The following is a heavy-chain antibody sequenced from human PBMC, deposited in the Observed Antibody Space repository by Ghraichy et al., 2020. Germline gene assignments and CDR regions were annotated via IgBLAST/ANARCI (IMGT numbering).Heavy chain of an antibody. D-gene: IGHD3-3*01. Sequence: SETLSLTCAVSGGSFSGYYWAWIRQSPGKGLEWIGEINYSGTSNYNPSPKNRVSMSVDASKSHYSLNLKSLTAADTAVYYCARGREDDDWGGYAPPAAFDFWGQGNLVTVS. CDR2: INYSGTS. J-gene: IGHJ4*02. CDR3: ARGREDDDWGGYAPPAAFDF. V-gene: IGHV4-34*01. CDR1: GGSFSGYY.